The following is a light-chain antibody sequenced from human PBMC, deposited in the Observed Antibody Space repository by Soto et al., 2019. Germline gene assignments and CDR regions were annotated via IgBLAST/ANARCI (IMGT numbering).Light chain of an antibody. V-gene: IGKV3-20*01. Sequence: EIVLTQSPGTLSVSPGERATLSCRASQTISSNYLAWYQQKPGQAPSLLFYGTSSRATGIPDRLSGSGSGTDFTHTISRLEPEDSAIYYCQQYGSWTFGQGTKVEIK. CDR1: QTISSNY. CDR2: GTS. CDR3: QQYGSWT. J-gene: IGKJ1*01.